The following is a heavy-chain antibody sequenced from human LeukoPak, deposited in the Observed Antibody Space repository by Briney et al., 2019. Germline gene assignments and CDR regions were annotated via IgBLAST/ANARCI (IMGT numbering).Heavy chain of an antibody. CDR3: VNGNY. Sequence: GGSLRLSCEASGFTFSTYNMNWVRQAPGKRLEWVSSITSSSSYVFYADSVKGRFTISRDNAKNSLYLQMNSLRAEDTAVYYRVNGNYWGQGTLVAVSS. J-gene: IGHJ4*02. CDR1: GFTFSTYN. CDR2: ITSSSSYV. D-gene: IGHD2-15*01. V-gene: IGHV3-21*01.